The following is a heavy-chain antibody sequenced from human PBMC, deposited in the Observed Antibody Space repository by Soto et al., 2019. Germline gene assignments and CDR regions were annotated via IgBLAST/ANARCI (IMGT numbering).Heavy chain of an antibody. V-gene: IGHV1-18*01. J-gene: IGHJ6*02. CDR1: GYTFTSYG. Sequence: ASVKVSCKASGYTFTSYGISWVRQAPGQGLEWMGWISAYNGNTNYAQKLQGRVTMTIDTSTSTAYMELRSLRSDDTAVYYCARESYYDSSGYYYYYGMDVWGQGTTVTVSS. CDR3: ARESYYDSSGYYYYYGMDV. CDR2: ISAYNGNT. D-gene: IGHD3-22*01.